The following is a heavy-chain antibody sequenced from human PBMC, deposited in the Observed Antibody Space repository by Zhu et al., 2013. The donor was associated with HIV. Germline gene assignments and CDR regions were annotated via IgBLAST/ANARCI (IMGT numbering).Heavy chain of an antibody. Sequence: QVQLVQSGAEVKKPGSSVKVSCKASGGTFSNYGINWVRQAPGQGLEWMGGIIPIFGTANYAQKFQGRVTITADESTSTAYMELSSLRSEDTAVYYCASPYYYDSSGYYHGAFDIWGQGTMVTVSS. CDR2: IIPIFGTA. CDR1: GGTFSNYG. J-gene: IGHJ3*02. CDR3: ASPYYYDSSGYYHGAFDI. D-gene: IGHD3-22*01. V-gene: IGHV1-69*01.